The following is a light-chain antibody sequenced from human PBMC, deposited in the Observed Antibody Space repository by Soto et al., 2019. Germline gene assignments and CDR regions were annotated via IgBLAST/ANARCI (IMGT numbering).Light chain of an antibody. CDR3: QQTYSDQFT. CDR1: QGIRNA. Sequence: EIQMTQSPSSLSASVGDRVTITCRARQGIRNALNWFQQKPGKAPKLLTSDASILQSGVPSRFSGRGSGTDFSLSINSLQPEDFATYYCQQTYSDQFTFGQGTRLEVK. V-gene: IGKV1-39*01. J-gene: IGKJ2*01. CDR2: DAS.